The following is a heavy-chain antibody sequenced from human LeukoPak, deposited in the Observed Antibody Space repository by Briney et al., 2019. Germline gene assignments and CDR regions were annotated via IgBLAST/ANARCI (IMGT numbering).Heavy chain of an antibody. V-gene: IGHV4-4*07. Sequence: SETLSLTCTLSGASITDYYWSWIRQPAGKGLEWIGRIHTTGGTNYNPSLKSRVSMSVGTSKNQFSLKLTSVTAADTAVYYCARDLPFVGGDGGYAVCDAFDIWGQGTMVTVSS. CDR1: GASITDYY. D-gene: IGHD3-22*01. J-gene: IGHJ3*02. CDR3: ARDLPFVGGDGGYAVCDAFDI. CDR2: IHTTGGT.